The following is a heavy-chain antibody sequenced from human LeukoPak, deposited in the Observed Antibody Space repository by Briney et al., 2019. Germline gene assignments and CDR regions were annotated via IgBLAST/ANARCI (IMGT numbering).Heavy chain of an antibody. Sequence: PGRSLRPSCAASGFTFDDYAMHWVRQAPGKGLEWVSGISWNSGSIGYADSVKGRFTISRDNAKNSLYLQMNSLRAEDTALYYCAKGVDAWGQGTLVTVSS. V-gene: IGHV3-9*01. D-gene: IGHD5-24*01. J-gene: IGHJ5*02. CDR2: ISWNSGSI. CDR1: GFTFDDYA. CDR3: AKGVDA.